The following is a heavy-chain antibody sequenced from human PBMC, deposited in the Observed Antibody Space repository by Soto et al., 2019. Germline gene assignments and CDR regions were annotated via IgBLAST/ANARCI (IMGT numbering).Heavy chain of an antibody. CDR1: GYIFVNYG. J-gene: IGHJ6*02. CDR2: ISPYTGNT. CDR3: LMVDNYVTPTPQDV. D-gene: IGHD3-16*01. V-gene: IGHV1-18*01. Sequence: QVQLVQSGDEVKKPGASVKVSCKASGYIFVNYGIAWVRQAPGQGLEWMGWISPYTGNTHSATKVQGRLTMTTDTSTSTAYMDLGSLTSDDTAVDYCLMVDNYVTPTPQDVWGQGTTVTVSS.